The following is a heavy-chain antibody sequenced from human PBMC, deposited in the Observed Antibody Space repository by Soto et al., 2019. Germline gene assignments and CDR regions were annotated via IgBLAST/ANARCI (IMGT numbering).Heavy chain of an antibody. CDR2: IIPIFGTA. CDR3: ARVSPPSGAQYYYDSSGYPPDY. D-gene: IGHD3-22*01. Sequence: QVQLVQSGAEVKKPGSSVKVSCKASGGTFSSYAISWVRQAPGQGLEWMGGIIPIFGTANYAQKFQGRATITADESTSTAYMELSSLRSEDTAVYYCARVSPPSGAQYYYDSSGYPPDYWGQGTLVTVSS. V-gene: IGHV1-69*01. J-gene: IGHJ4*02. CDR1: GGTFSSYA.